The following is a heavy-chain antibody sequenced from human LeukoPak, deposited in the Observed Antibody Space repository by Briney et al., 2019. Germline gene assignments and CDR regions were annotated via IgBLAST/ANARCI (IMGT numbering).Heavy chain of an antibody. CDR2: ISSSSSYI. Sequence: GGSLRLSCAASGFTVSSNYINWVRQAPGKGPEWVSSISSSSSYIYYADSVKGRFTISRDNAKNSLYLQMNSLRAEDTAVYYCARDRPLILGYCSGGSCRPPNHYYYGMDVWGQGTTVTVSS. CDR1: GFTVSSNY. D-gene: IGHD2-15*01. J-gene: IGHJ6*02. CDR3: ARDRPLILGYCSGGSCRPPNHYYYGMDV. V-gene: IGHV3-21*01.